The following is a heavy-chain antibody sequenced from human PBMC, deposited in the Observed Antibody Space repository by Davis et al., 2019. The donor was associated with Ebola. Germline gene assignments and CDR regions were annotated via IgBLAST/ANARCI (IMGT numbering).Heavy chain of an antibody. Sequence: ASVQVSCKASGFSFTGYYMNWVRQAPGQGLEWMGIINPSGGSTSYAQKFQGRVTMTRDTSTSTVYMELSSLRSEDTAVYYCARDSAGITMIVVVHPPDYWGQGTLVTVSS. D-gene: IGHD3-22*01. CDR1: GFSFTGYY. V-gene: IGHV1-46*03. J-gene: IGHJ4*02. CDR2: INPSGGST. CDR3: ARDSAGITMIVVVHPPDY.